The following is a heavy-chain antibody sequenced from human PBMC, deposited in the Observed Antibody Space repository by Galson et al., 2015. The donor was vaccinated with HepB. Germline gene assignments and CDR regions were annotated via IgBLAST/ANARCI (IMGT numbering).Heavy chain of an antibody. J-gene: IGHJ5*02. CDR3: ARSVGGWSDP. CDR2: ITPTGTTT. V-gene: IGHV3-48*01. Sequence: SLRLSCAASGFTFSSYSMNWVRLAPGKGLEWISYITPTGTTTHYADSVKGRFTISRDNARNSLHLQMNSLRAEDTAIYRCARSVGGWSDPWGQGTLVTVSS. D-gene: IGHD1-26*01. CDR1: GFTFSSYS.